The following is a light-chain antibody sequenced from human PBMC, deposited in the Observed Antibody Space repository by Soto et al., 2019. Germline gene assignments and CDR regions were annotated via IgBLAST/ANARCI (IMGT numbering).Light chain of an antibody. Sequence: DVQMTQSPSTLSASIGDRVTITCRASQNIDQWLAWFQQKPGKAPKVLIYKASTLQSGVPSRFSASGSATEFTLTISSLQPDEFATYYCQHYDGYSPWAFGQGTKVEI. V-gene: IGKV1-5*03. J-gene: IGKJ1*01. CDR3: QHYDGYSPWA. CDR1: QNIDQW. CDR2: KAS.